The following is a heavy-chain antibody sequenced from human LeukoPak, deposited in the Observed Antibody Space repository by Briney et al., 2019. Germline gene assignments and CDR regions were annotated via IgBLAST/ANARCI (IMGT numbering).Heavy chain of an antibody. CDR1: GFTFRNYW. V-gene: IGHV3-74*01. CDR2: INSDGSRT. D-gene: IGHD1-1*01. Sequence: GGSLRLSCAASGFTFRNYWMHWVRQVPGKGLVWVSRINSDGSRTNYADSVKGRFTISTDNAKKTLFLQMNSLRVEDSAIYYCASLKLEFGFDGWGQGTLVTVSS. J-gene: IGHJ4*02. CDR3: ASLKLEFGFDG.